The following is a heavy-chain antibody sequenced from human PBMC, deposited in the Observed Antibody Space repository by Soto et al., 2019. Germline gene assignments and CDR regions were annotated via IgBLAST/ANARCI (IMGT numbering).Heavy chain of an antibody. D-gene: IGHD6-13*01. J-gene: IGHJ4*02. V-gene: IGHV4-34*01. CDR2: INHSGST. CDR1: GGSFSGYY. CDR3: ARDWAAAGPFDY. Sequence: SETLSLTCAVYGGSFSGYYWSWIRQPPGKGLEWIGEINHSGSTNYNPSLKSRVTISVDTSKNQFSLKLSSVTAADTAVYYCARDWAAAGPFDYWGQGTLVTVSS.